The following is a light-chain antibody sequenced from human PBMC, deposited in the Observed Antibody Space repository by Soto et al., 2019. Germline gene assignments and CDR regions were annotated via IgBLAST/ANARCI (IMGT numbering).Light chain of an antibody. CDR3: RQYNDRSSWT. J-gene: IGKJ1*01. Sequence: EIVLTQSPDTLSLSPGERAPLSCRASQTVTNNYLVWYQQKPGQAPRLLIYGASTRATGILARFSGSGSGTAFTLTIISLLSAEFVVYYCRQYNDRSSWTFGQGTKVDIK. V-gene: IGKV3-15*01. CDR2: GAS. CDR1: QTVTNN.